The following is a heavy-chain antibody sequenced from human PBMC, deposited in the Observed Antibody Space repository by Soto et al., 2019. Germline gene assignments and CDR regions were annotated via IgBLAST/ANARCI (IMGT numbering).Heavy chain of an antibody. CDR2: IPQDGVDG. Sequence: VGSLRLSCEVSGFIFSMYSMSWVRQTPGKGLEWVAKIPQDGVDGHYADAVKGRFTISRDNGKNPLYLQMNNLRAEDTAVYYCARDHLILPAHDFFYGSDVWGRGATVTVSS. V-gene: IGHV3-7*03. D-gene: IGHD2-21*02. J-gene: IGHJ6*02. CDR1: GFIFSMYS. CDR3: ARDHLILPAHDFFYGSDV.